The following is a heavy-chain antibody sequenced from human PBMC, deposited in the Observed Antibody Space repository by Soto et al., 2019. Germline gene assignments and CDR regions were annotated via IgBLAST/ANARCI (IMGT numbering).Heavy chain of an antibody. D-gene: IGHD6-13*01. CDR1: GFTFSSYG. CDR2: ISYDESNK. CDR3: AKSIAAVGTPPYFYYYGMDV. Sequence: QVQLVESGGGVVQPGRSLRLSCAASGFTFSSYGMHWVRQAPGKGLEWVAVISYDESNKYYADSVKGRFTISRDNSKNVLYLQMNSLRAEDTAVYYCAKSIAAVGTPPYFYYYGMDVWGQGTTVTVSS. V-gene: IGHV3-30*18. J-gene: IGHJ6*02.